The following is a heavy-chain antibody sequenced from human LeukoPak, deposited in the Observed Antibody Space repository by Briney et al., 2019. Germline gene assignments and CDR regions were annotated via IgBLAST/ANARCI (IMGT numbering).Heavy chain of an antibody. CDR1: GITVSSNY. Sequence: PGGSLRLSCAASGITVSSNYMNWVRQAPGKGLEWVSYISSSGSTIYYADSVKGRFTISRDNAKNSLYLQMNSLRAEDTAVYYCARAQIIAAAVPADFDYWGQGTLVTVSS. CDR2: ISSSGSTI. D-gene: IGHD6-13*01. V-gene: IGHV3-11*01. CDR3: ARAQIIAAAVPADFDY. J-gene: IGHJ4*02.